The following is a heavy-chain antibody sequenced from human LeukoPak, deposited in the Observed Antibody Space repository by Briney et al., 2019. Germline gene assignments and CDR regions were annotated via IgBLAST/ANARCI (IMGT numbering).Heavy chain of an antibody. D-gene: IGHD2-2*01. CDR1: GFTFSSYW. Sequence: GGSLRLSCAASGFTFSSYWMSWVRQAPGKGLEWVANIKQDGSEEYYVDSVKGRFTISRDNAKNSLYLQMNSLRAEDTAVYYCARDTPLAAMPFWFDPWGQGTLVTVSS. V-gene: IGHV3-7*04. CDR2: IKQDGSEE. CDR3: ARDTPLAAMPFWFDP. J-gene: IGHJ5*02.